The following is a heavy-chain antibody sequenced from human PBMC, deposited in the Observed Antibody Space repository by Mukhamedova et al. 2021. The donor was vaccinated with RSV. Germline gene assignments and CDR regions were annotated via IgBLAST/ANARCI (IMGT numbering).Heavy chain of an antibody. Sequence: SSYAMHWVRQAPGTGLEWVAVISSDGSNKYYADSVKGRFTISRDNSKNTLYLQMNSLRAEDTAVYYCSGGGSGSSGYWGQGTLVT. CDR3: SGGGSGSSGY. CDR2: ISSDGSNK. V-gene: IGHV3-30*04. J-gene: IGHJ4*02. CDR1: SSYA. D-gene: IGHD3-10*01.